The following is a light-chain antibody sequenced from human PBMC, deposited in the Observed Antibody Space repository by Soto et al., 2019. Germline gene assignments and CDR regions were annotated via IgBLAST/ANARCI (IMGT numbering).Light chain of an antibody. CDR2: AAS. Sequence: EIVLTQSPDTLSLSPGERATVSCRASQSVTNSYLAWYQQKPGQSPRLLFYAASSRPAGIPDRFSGGRAGTDFTLTISRLEPVDFAVYYCQLYGSSPRFGQGTTVEIQ. CDR3: QLYGSSPR. CDR1: QSVTNSY. J-gene: IGKJ1*01. V-gene: IGKV3-20*01.